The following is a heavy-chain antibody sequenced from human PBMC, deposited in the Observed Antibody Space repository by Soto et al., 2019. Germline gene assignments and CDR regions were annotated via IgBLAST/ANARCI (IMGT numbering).Heavy chain of an antibody. D-gene: IGHD3-3*01. CDR3: ARDKRDLRFLEWSYYFDY. CDR1: GFTFSSCA. CDR2: RSYDGSSK. J-gene: IGHJ4*02. Sequence: QVQLAESGGGVVQPGRSLRLSCAASGFTFSSCAMHWVRQAPGKGLEWVALRSYDGSSKYYADPVKGRFTNTRDNSKNTLYLKVNTLRAEDTAVYYCARDKRDLRFLEWSYYFDYWGQGTLVTVSS. V-gene: IGHV3-30-3*01.